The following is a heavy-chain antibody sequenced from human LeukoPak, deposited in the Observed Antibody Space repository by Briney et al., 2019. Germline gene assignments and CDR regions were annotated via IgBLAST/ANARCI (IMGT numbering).Heavy chain of an antibody. Sequence: HGESLKISCKGSGYSFTSYWLGWVRQMPGKGLEWMGIIYPGDSDSRYSPSFQGQVTISADKSISTAYLQWSSLKASDTAMYYCARLGLGISTNWCFDLSGRGTLVTVSS. CDR2: IYPGDSDS. CDR1: GYSFTSYW. CDR3: ARLGLGISTNWCFDL. J-gene: IGHJ2*01. D-gene: IGHD7-27*01. V-gene: IGHV5-51*01.